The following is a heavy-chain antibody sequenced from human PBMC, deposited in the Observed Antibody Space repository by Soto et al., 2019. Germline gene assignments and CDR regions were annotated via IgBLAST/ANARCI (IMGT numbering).Heavy chain of an antibody. Sequence: PGGSLRLSCAASGFTFSSYSMNWVRQAPGKGLEWVSSISSSSGYIYYADSVKGRFTISRDNAKNSLYLRMNSLRAEDTAGYYCARDTTGTRPRAWFDPWGQGTLVTVSS. CDR2: ISSSSGYI. V-gene: IGHV3-21*01. CDR1: GFTFSSYS. J-gene: IGHJ5*02. D-gene: IGHD1-1*01. CDR3: ARDTTGTRPRAWFDP.